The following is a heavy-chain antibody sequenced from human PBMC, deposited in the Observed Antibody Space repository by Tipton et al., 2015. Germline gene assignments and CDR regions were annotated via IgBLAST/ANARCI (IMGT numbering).Heavy chain of an antibody. CDR1: GFTFSTYG. V-gene: IGHV3-30*03. CDR3: ARDYCGGDCRIGGAFDI. Sequence: SLRLSCAAPGFTFSTYGMQWVRQAPGKGLEWVAGISSDGTSKYYVDSVKGRFTISRDNSENTLYLQMNSLRAEDTAMYYCARDYCGGDCRIGGAFDIWGQGTTVTVSS. CDR2: ISSDGTSK. J-gene: IGHJ3*02. D-gene: IGHD2-21*02.